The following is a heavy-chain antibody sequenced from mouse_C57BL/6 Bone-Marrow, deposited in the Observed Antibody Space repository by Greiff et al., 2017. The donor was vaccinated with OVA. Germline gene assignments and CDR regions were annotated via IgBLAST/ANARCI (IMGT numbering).Heavy chain of an antibody. V-gene: IGHV1-80*01. Sequence: HVQLKESGAELVKPGASVKISCKASGYAFSSYWMNWVKQRPGKGLEWIGQIYPGDGDTNYNGKFKGKATLTADKSSSTAYMQLSSLTSEDSAVYFCARDGSAWFAYWGQGTLVTVSA. CDR3: ARDGSAWFAY. D-gene: IGHD2-3*01. CDR2: IYPGDGDT. CDR1: GYAFSSYW. J-gene: IGHJ3*01.